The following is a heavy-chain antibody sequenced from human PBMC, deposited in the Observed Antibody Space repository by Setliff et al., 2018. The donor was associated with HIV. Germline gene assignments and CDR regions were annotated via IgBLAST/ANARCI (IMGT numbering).Heavy chain of an antibody. CDR2: ISPNRGAT. CDR1: GYTFSDYY. V-gene: IGHV1-2*02. CDR3: AGVLAGLNWFDP. Sequence: GASVKVSCKASGYTFSDYYIHWVRQAPGQGLEWMGWISPNRGATNFAQKFLGRVTMTRDTSISTAYLELSSLTSDATAVYYCAGVLAGLNWFDPWGQGTLVTVSS. D-gene: IGHD2-15*01. J-gene: IGHJ5*02.